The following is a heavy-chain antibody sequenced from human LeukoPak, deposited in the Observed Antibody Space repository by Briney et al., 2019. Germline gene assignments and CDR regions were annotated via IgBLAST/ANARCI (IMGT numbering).Heavy chain of an antibody. CDR1: GFVFTTYS. D-gene: IGHD4-23*01. V-gene: IGHV3-21*01. CDR3: VRAVEGNGGNFVY. CDR2: ISSSNSYI. J-gene: IGHJ4*02. Sequence: NPGGSLRLSCVASGFVFTTYSMNWIRHAPGKGLEWVSSISSSNSYIYYADAVKGRFTVSRDNAKNSLYLQMDSLSADDTAVYYCVRAVEGNGGNFVYWGQGTLVTVSS.